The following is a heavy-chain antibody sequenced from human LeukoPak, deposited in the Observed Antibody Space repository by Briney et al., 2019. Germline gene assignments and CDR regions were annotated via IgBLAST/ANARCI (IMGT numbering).Heavy chain of an antibody. J-gene: IGHJ6*02. CDR3: AGIRQLVRYYYYGMDV. D-gene: IGHD6-6*01. CDR1: VSTLTQLS. V-gene: IGHV1-24*01. CDR2: FDHENGET. Sequence: GALVKVSCKVSVSTLTQLSVHWVRQAPGTGLEWMGGFDHENGETIYAQKFQGRVTMTQDTSTDTAYMELSSLRSEDTAVYYCAGIRQLVRYYYYGMDVWGQGTTVTVSS.